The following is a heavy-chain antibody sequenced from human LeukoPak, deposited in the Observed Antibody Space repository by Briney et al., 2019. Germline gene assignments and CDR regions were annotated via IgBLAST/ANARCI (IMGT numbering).Heavy chain of an antibody. Sequence: GESLRISCKGSGYSFTSYWIGWVRQMPGKGLERMGIIYPGDSDTRYSPSFQGQVTISADKSISTAYLQWSSLKASNTAMYYCARQLAGSSRPYYYGMDVWGQGTTVTVSS. CDR2: IYPGDSDT. V-gene: IGHV5-51*01. D-gene: IGHD6-19*01. J-gene: IGHJ6*02. CDR1: GYSFTSYW. CDR3: ARQLAGSSRPYYYGMDV.